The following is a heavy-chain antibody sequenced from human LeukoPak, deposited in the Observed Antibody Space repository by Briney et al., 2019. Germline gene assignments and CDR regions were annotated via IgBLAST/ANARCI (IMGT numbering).Heavy chain of an antibody. Sequence: GGSLRLSCAASGFTFSSYGMHWVRQAPGKGLEWVAVISYDGSNKYYADSVKGRFTISRDNSKNTLYLQMNSLRAEDTAVYYCARGPTHSVDYWGQGTLVTVSS. D-gene: IGHD4-17*01. J-gene: IGHJ4*02. CDR3: ARGPTHSVDY. V-gene: IGHV3-30*03. CDR2: ISYDGSNK. CDR1: GFTFSSYG.